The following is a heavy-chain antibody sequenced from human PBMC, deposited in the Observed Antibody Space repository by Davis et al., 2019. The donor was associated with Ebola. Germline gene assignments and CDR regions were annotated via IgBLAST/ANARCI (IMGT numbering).Heavy chain of an antibody. CDR3: ALPRGEQLPFDY. CDR2: IIPIFGTA. CDR1: GGTFSSYA. D-gene: IGHD2-2*01. J-gene: IGHJ4*02. V-gene: IGHV1-69*06. Sequence: SVKVSCNASGGTFSSYAISWVRQPPGQGLEWMGGIIPIFGTANYAQKFQCRVTITADKSTITAYMEMSSLRSVDTAVYYCALPRGEQLPFDYWGQGTLVTVSS.